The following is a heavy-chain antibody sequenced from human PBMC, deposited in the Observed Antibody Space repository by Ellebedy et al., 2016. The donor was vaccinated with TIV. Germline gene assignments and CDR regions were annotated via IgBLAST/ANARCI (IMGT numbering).Heavy chain of an antibody. Sequence: GGSLRLXXAASGFSFSSYAMHWVRQAPGKGLEWVAFIWYDGSNKYYGDSVKGRFTISRDNSKNTLFLQMNSLRVEDTAVYYCARDDYGGNSAVRHWGQGTLVTVSS. D-gene: IGHD4-23*01. V-gene: IGHV3-33*01. J-gene: IGHJ4*02. CDR1: GFSFSSYA. CDR3: ARDDYGGNSAVRH. CDR2: IWYDGSNK.